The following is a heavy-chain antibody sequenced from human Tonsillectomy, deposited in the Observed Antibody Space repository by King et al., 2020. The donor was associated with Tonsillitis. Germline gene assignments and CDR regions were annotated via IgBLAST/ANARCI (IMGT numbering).Heavy chain of an antibody. CDR1: GFTFSSYG. CDR2: ISYDGSNK. J-gene: IGHJ4*02. Sequence: QLVQSGGGVVQPGRSLRLSCAASGFTFSSYGMHWVRQAPGKGLEWVAVISYDGSNKYYADSVKGRFTISRDNSKNTLYLQMNSLRAEDTAVYYCASGAQLYGDYSFFDYWGQGTLVTVSS. D-gene: IGHD4-17*01. CDR3: ASGAQLYGDYSFFDY. V-gene: IGHV3-33*05.